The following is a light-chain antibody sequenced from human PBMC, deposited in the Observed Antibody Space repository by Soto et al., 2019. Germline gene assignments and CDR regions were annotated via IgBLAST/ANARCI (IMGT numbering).Light chain of an antibody. CDR2: DAS. V-gene: IGKV1-5*01. CDR1: QTISSW. CDR3: QQYETFSGT. J-gene: IGKJ1*01. Sequence: DIQMTQSPSTLSGSVGDRVTITCRASQTISSWLAWYQQKPGKAPKLLIYDASALPRGVPSRFSGSGSGTKFTLTIARLQPDDFATYYCQQYETFSGTFGPGTKVDIK.